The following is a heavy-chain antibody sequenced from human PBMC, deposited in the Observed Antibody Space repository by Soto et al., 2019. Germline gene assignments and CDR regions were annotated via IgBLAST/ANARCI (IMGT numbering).Heavy chain of an antibody. CDR1: GYSISSGYY. CDR3: ARGDFWSGYIDY. J-gene: IGHJ4*02. V-gene: IGHV4-38-2*01. D-gene: IGHD3-3*01. CDR2: IYHSGST. Sequence: NPSETLSLTCAVSGYSISSGYYWGWIRQPPGKGLEWIGSIYHSGSTYYNPSLKSRVTISVETSKNQFSLKLSSVTAADTAVYYCARGDFWSGYIDYWGQGTLVTVSS.